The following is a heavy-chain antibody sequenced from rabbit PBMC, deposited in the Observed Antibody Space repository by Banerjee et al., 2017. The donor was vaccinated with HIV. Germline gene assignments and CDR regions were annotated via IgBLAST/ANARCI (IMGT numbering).Heavy chain of an antibody. V-gene: IGHV1S45*01. CDR3: ARDLAGVTGWNFNL. Sequence: QEQLEESGGDLVKPEGSLTLTCTASGFSFSSSYWICWVRQAPGKGLEWIACIYAGSSGSTYYASWAKGRFTISKASSTTVTLQMTSLTGADTATYFCARDLAGVTGWNFNLWGPGTLVTVS. D-gene: IGHD4-1*01. CDR2: IYAGSSGST. CDR1: GFSFSSSYW. J-gene: IGHJ4*01.